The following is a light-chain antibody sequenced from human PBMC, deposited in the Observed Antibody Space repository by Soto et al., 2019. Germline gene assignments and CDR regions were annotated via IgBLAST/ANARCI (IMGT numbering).Light chain of an antibody. CDR2: EVR. J-gene: IGLJ2*01. CDR1: MRDVGAYNL. CDR3: SSYTSKSSLI. Sequence: QSALTQPASVSGSPGQSITISCAGTMRDVGAYNLVSWYQQHPGRAPQPIIYEVRNRPSGISFRFSGSKSGNTASLTISGLQAEDEADYYCSSYTSKSSLIFGGGTKVTVL. V-gene: IGLV2-14*01.